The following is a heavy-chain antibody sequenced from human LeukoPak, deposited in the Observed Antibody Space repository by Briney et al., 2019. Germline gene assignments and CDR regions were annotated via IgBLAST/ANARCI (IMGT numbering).Heavy chain of an antibody. V-gene: IGHV3-48*01. D-gene: IGHD5-24*01. CDR2: ISSSSSTI. J-gene: IGHJ4*02. Sequence: GSLRLSFAASGFTFSSYSMSWVRQAPGKGLEWVSYISSSSSTIYYADSVKGRFTISRDNAKNSLYLQMNSLRAEDTAVYYCARKGSLASFDYWGQGTLVTVSS. CDR3: ARKGSLASFDY. CDR1: GFTFSSYS.